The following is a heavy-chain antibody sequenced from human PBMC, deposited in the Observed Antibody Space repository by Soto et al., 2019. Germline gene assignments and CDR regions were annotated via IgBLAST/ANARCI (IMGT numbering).Heavy chain of an antibody. Sequence: SSETRCLTCAVSGGTISRGRYSGSWIRQPPGKGLEWIGYIYHSGSTYYNPSLKSRVTISVDRSKNQFSLKLSSVTAADTAVYYCARHLGGTIFGVGLYYGMDVWGQGTTVT. D-gene: IGHD3-3*01. CDR2: IYHSGST. CDR1: GGTISRGRYS. J-gene: IGHJ6*02. V-gene: IGHV4-30-2*01. CDR3: ARHLGGTIFGVGLYYGMDV.